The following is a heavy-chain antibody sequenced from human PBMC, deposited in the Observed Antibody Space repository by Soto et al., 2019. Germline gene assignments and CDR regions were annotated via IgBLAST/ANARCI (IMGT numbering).Heavy chain of an antibody. CDR1: GKNFPNYW. V-gene: IGHV5-51*01. J-gene: IGHJ6*02. D-gene: IGHD3-16*01. Sequence: EVQLVQSGAEVKKPGEALTISCKGSGKNFPNYWLGWLRQMPGKGLEWMGSIFPGDSDTRYSASFQGQVNMSADKSITTAFLQWSSLKASDTATYYCARLGGQLLSDLYYYYGMDVWGQGTMVTVS. CDR2: IFPGDSDT. CDR3: ARLGGQLLSDLYYYYGMDV.